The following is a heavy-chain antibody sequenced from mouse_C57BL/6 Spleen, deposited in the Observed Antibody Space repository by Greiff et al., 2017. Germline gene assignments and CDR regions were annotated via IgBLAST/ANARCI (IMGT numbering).Heavy chain of an antibody. V-gene: IGHV1-82*01. CDR1: GYAFSSSW. Sequence: VQLQQSGPELVKPGASVKISCKASGYAFSSSWMNWVKQRPGKGLEWIGRIYPGDGDTNYNGKFKGKATLTAYKSSSTAYMQLSSLTTGDYAVYYCAREEQLRIRQLYAMDYWGQGTSVTVAS. D-gene: IGHD3-1*01. CDR3: AREEQLRIRQLYAMDY. J-gene: IGHJ4*01. CDR2: IYPGDGDT.